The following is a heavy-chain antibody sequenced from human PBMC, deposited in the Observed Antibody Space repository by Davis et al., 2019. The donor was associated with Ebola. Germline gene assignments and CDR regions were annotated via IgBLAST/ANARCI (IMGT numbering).Heavy chain of an antibody. CDR3: ATLPSAMSYYYYGLDV. J-gene: IGHJ6*02. Sequence: ASVKVSCKASGYTFTNYYIHWVRQAPGQGLEWMGIVNPSGGSTNYAQKFQGRVAMTRDSSTSTVYMELRSLRSDETAVYSCATLPSAMSYYYYGLDVWGQGTTVTVAS. V-gene: IGHV1-46*01. CDR2: VNPSGGST. CDR1: GYTFTNYY. D-gene: IGHD2-2*01.